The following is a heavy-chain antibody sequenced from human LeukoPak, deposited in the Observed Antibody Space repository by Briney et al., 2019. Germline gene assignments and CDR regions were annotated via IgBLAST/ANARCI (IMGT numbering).Heavy chain of an antibody. J-gene: IGHJ4*02. CDR2: INPNSGDT. CDR1: GYTFTDYY. Sequence: ASVKVSCKASGYTFTDYYMHWVRQAPGQGLEWMGWINPNSGDTNYAQKFQGRVTMTRDTSISTAYMELSSLRSGDTAVYYCARDGNFDYWGQGTLVTVSS. D-gene: IGHD1-26*01. V-gene: IGHV1-2*02. CDR3: ARDGNFDY.